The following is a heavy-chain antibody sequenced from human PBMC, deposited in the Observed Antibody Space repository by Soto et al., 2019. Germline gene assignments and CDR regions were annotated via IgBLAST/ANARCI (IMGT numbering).Heavy chain of an antibody. Sequence: QVQLVESGGGVVQPGRSLRLSCAASGFTFSSYGMHWVRQAPGKGLEWVAVISYDGSNKYYADSVKGRFTISRDNSKNTLYLQMNSLRAEDTAVYYCAKEGGPSSSPYYDYWGQGTLVTVSS. CDR3: AKEGGPSSSPYYDY. CDR1: GFTFSSYG. J-gene: IGHJ4*02. V-gene: IGHV3-30*18. D-gene: IGHD6-6*01. CDR2: ISYDGSNK.